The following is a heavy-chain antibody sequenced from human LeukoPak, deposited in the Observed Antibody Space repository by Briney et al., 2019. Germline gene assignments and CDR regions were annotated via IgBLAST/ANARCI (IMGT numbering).Heavy chain of an antibody. V-gene: IGHV1-69*05. J-gene: IGHJ4*02. CDR2: IIPIFGTA. D-gene: IGHD6-6*01. CDR1: GGTFSSYA. Sequence: ASVKVSCKASGGTFSSYAISWVRQAPGQGLEWMGGIIPIFGTANYAQKFQGRVTITTDESTSTAYMELSSLRSEDTAVYYYARVSVLGSSSFDYWGQGTLVTVSS. CDR3: ARVSVLGSSSFDY.